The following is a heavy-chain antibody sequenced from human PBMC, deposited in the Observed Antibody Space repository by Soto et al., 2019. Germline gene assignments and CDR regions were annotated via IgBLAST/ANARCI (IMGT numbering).Heavy chain of an antibody. Sequence: SVKVSSKAPGSPFGSYATNWVRQAPGKGPGRLGGIIPITGTANYAQKYQGRVTITADESTSTASMQLSSLRSEDTAVYYCARSQGSSTSVEIYYYYYYGMDVWGQGTTVTVSS. J-gene: IGHJ6*02. CDR2: IIPITGTA. CDR3: ARSQGSSTSVEIYYYYYYGMDV. D-gene: IGHD2-2*01. CDR1: GSPFGSYA. V-gene: IGHV1-69*13.